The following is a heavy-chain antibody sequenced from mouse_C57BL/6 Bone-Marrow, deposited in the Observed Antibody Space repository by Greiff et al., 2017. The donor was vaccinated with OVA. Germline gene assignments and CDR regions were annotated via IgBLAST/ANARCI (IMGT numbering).Heavy chain of an antibody. V-gene: IGHV1-4*01. J-gene: IGHJ4*01. Sequence: QVQLKQSGAELARPGASVKMSCKASGYTFTSYTMHWVKQRPGQGLEWIGYINPSSGYTKYNQKFKDKATLTADKSSSTAYMQLSSLTSEDSAVYYCARDYYGSDYAMDYWGQGTSVTVSS. CDR3: ARDYYGSDYAMDY. CDR1: GYTFTSYT. D-gene: IGHD1-1*01. CDR2: INPSSGYT.